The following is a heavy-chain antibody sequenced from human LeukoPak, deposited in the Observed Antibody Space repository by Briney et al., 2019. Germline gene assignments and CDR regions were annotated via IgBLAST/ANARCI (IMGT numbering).Heavy chain of an antibody. D-gene: IGHD3-22*01. V-gene: IGHV1-46*01. CDR3: ARGPRITMIVVVADRFDY. CDR1: GYTFTSYY. CDR2: INPSGGST. Sequence: ASVTVSCKASGYTFTSYYMHWVRQAPGQGLEWMGIINPSGGSTSSAHKFQGRVTMTRGTSTSKFYMELSSLRSEDTAVYYCARGPRITMIVVVADRFDYWGQGTLVTVSS. J-gene: IGHJ4*02.